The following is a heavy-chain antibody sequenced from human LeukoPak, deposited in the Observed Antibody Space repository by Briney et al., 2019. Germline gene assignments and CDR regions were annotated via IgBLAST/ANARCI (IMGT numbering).Heavy chain of an antibody. V-gene: IGHV4-39*07. CDR1: GGSISSSNYY. Sequence: PSETLSLTCTVSGGSISSSNYYWGWIRQPPGKGLEWMGSIYYSGTTYYNASLKSRITMSLGTSRTQFYLMLSSVTAADTAVYYCARLGGAYFKGGMDVWGQGTTVTVSS. CDR2: IYYSGTT. D-gene: IGHD2-21*01. J-gene: IGHJ6*02. CDR3: ARLGGAYFKGGMDV.